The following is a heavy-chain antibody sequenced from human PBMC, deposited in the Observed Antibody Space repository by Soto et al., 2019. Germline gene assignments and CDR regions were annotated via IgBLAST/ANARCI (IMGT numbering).Heavy chain of an antibody. Sequence: QVQLVQSGAEVKKPGASVKVSCKASGYTFTSYGISWVRQAPGQGLEWMGWISAYNGNTNYAQKLQGRVTMTTDTSMSTAYMELRSLRSDDTAVYYCARVRSAIVVVVAATLTGYWGQGTLVTVSS. CDR2: ISAYNGNT. CDR1: GYTFTSYG. D-gene: IGHD2-15*01. CDR3: ARVRSAIVVVVAATLTGY. J-gene: IGHJ4*02. V-gene: IGHV1-18*01.